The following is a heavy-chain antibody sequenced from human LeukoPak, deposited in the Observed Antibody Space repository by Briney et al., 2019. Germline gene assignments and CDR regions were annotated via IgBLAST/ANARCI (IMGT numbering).Heavy chain of an antibody. CDR3: AKTGSRGGTFRPSYYYYYMDV. CDR2: IRYDGITK. V-gene: IGHV3-30*02. J-gene: IGHJ6*03. Sequence: GGSLRLSCAASGFTFSNHGMHWVRQAPGKGLEWVAFIRYDGITKYYADSVKGRFTISRDNSKNTLYLQMNSLRPEDTALYYCAKTGSRGGTFRPSYYYYYMDVWGKGTTVTISS. D-gene: IGHD3-9*01. CDR1: GFTFSNHG.